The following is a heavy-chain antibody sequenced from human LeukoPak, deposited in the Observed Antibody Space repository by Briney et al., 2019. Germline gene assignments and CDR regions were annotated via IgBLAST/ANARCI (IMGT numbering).Heavy chain of an antibody. J-gene: IGHJ6*02. V-gene: IGHV3-66*01. CDR3: ARDPYCSGGTCYPAPYYGLDV. D-gene: IGHD2-15*01. CDR1: GFTFSSAW. CDR2: IYSGGST. Sequence: GGSLRLSCAASGFTFSSAWMSWVRQAPGKGLEWVSVIYSGGSTYYADSVKGRFTISRDNSKNTLYLQMNSLRAEDTAVYYCARDPYCSGGTCYPAPYYGLDVWGQGTTVTVSS.